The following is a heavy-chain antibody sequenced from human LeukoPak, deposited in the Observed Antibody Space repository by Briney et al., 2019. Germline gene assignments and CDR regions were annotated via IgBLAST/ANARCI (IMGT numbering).Heavy chain of an antibody. J-gene: IGHJ4*02. CDR1: GDSTSYFY. CDR3: ARINGYNWDY. D-gene: IGHD5-24*01. Sequence: PSETLSLTCSVSGDSTSYFYWNWIRQPPGKGLEWIGYIYYSGSTNYNPSLKSRVTISVDTSKNQFSLKLSSVTAADTAVYYCARINGYNWDYWGQGTLVTVSS. CDR2: IYYSGST. V-gene: IGHV4-59*08.